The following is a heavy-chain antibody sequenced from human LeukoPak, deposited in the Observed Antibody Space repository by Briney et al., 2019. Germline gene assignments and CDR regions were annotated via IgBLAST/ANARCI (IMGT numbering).Heavy chain of an antibody. J-gene: IGHJ5*01. V-gene: IGHV1-2*02. CDR2: INPNSDGT. CDR1: GYTFSDYY. Sequence: ASVKVSCKASGYTFSDYYMHWVRQAPGQGPEWMGWINPNSDGTNYAQKFQGRVTMTWDTSISTAYMELSRLRFDDTAVYYCARGVMVTALWSEKWFEFWGQGTLVTVSS. D-gene: IGHD2-21*02. CDR3: ARGVMVTALWSEKWFEF.